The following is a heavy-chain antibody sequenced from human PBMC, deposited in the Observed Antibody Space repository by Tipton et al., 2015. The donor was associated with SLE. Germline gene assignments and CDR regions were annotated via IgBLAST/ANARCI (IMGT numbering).Heavy chain of an antibody. D-gene: IGHD3-16*01. V-gene: IGHV4-39*07. Sequence: TLSLTCSVSGGSISSSTYYWGWIRQPPGKGLEWIGSLYYSGSTYYNPSLKSRVTMSVDASKNQLSLTLTSVTAADTAVYYCATTSLIRVSKYYFDYWGQGTLVTVSS. J-gene: IGHJ4*02. CDR1: GGSISSSTYY. CDR3: ATTSLIRVSKYYFDY. CDR2: LYYSGST.